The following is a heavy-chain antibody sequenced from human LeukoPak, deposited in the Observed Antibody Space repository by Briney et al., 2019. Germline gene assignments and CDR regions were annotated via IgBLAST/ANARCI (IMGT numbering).Heavy chain of an antibody. J-gene: IGHJ4*02. CDR1: GFTFRSFG. CDR2: FSGSGGST. CDR3: AKEFPGYSFDY. V-gene: IGHV3-23*01. Sequence: GGSLRLSCEASGFTFRSFGMSWVRQAPGKGLEWVSGFSGSGGSTSYADSVKGRFTISRDMSKNTLYLQMNTLRTEDTAIYYCAKEFPGYSFDYWGQGTLVTVSS. D-gene: IGHD5-12*01.